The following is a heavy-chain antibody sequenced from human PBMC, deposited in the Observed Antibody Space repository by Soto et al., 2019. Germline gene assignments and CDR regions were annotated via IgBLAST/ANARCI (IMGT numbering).Heavy chain of an antibody. CDR2: IKKDGSKV. V-gene: IGHV3-7*05. Sequence: EVQLVESGGDLVQPGGSLRLSCAASGFSFASSWMTWVRQAPGTGLEWVANIKKDGSKVNYLDSVRGRFTVARDHAKNSLYLEMNSLRAEDTALYYCARDVSPGSRSLYLDAFDIWGQGTMVTVSA. CDR1: GFSFASSW. J-gene: IGHJ3*02. D-gene: IGHD3-10*01. CDR3: ARDVSPGSRSLYLDAFDI.